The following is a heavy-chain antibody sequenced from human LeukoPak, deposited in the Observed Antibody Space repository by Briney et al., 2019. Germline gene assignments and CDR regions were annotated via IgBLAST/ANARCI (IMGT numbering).Heavy chain of an antibody. D-gene: IGHD2-21*01. CDR3: ARDLWGQPGGY. CDR1: GGTFTTHG. CDR2: ISAYNGNT. Sequence: ASVKVSCKASGGTFTTHGIGWVRQGPGQGLEWMGWISAYNGNTNYAQKLQGRVTMTTDTSTSTAYMELRSLRSDDTAVYYCARDLWGQPGGYWGQGTLVTVSS. V-gene: IGHV1-18*01. J-gene: IGHJ4*02.